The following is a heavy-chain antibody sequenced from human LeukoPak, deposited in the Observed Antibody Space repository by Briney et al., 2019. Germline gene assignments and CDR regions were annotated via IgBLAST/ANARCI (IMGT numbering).Heavy chain of an antibody. CDR2: IKQDGSEK. D-gene: IGHD3-22*01. CDR3: AREKYYYDSSGYNYYFDY. Sequence: PGGSLRLSCAASGFTFSSYWKSWVRQAPGKGLEWLANIKQDGSEKYYVDSVKGRFTISRDNAKNSLYLQMNSLRAEDTAVYYCAREKYYYDSSGYNYYFDYWGQGTLVTVSS. J-gene: IGHJ4*02. V-gene: IGHV3-7*01. CDR1: GFTFSSYW.